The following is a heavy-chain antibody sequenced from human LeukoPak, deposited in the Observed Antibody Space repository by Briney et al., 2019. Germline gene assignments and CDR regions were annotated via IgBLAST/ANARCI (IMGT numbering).Heavy chain of an antibody. CDR2: IKQDGSKK. D-gene: IGHD2-8*01. CDR1: GFPFSSYW. Sequence: GGSLRLSCVASGFPFSSYWMTWVRQAPGKGLEWVANIKQDGSKKSYVDSVKGRFTISRDNSKNTMYLQINSLRAEDTAVYYCARDRHCANGVCHSPPGMDVWGQGTTVTVSS. CDR3: ARDRHCANGVCHSPPGMDV. V-gene: IGHV3-7*01. J-gene: IGHJ6*02.